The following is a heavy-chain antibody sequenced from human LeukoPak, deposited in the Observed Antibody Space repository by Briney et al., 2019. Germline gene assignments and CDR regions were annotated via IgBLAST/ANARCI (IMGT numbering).Heavy chain of an antibody. Sequence: PGGSLRLSCAASGFTVSSNYMSWVRQAPGEGLEWVSIIYSGGSTYYADPVKGRFTISRDNSKNTLYLQVNSLRAEDTAVYYCARDPRAMVRGVDAFDIWGQGTMVTVSS. V-gene: IGHV3-66*02. D-gene: IGHD3-10*01. J-gene: IGHJ3*02. CDR1: GFTVSSNY. CDR2: IYSGGST. CDR3: ARDPRAMVRGVDAFDI.